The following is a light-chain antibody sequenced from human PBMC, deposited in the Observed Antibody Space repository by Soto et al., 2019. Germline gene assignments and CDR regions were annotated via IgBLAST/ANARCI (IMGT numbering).Light chain of an antibody. CDR2: DAS. J-gene: IGKJ5*01. Sequence: EIVLPQYPGTLSLSPGERATLSCRASQSVTSNYLAWYLQKPGQAPRLLSYDASNRATGIPARFSGSGSGTDFTPTISSLEPEDFAVYYCQQRSNWPPITFGQGTRLEI. V-gene: IGKV3-11*01. CDR1: QSVTSNY. CDR3: QQRSNWPPIT.